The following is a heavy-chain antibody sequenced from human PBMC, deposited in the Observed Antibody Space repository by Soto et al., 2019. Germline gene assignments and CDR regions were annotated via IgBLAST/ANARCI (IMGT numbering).Heavy chain of an antibody. CDR2: INHSGST. CDR1: GGSFSSYD. V-gene: IGHV4-34*01. D-gene: IGHD3-10*01. CDR3: ARCRCVLLWFGELSYYFDY. J-gene: IGHJ4*02. Sequence: SETLALTCAVYGGSFSSYDGSWIRQPPRKGLEWIGEINHSGSTNYKPSLKSRVTISVDTSKNQFSLKLSSVTAADTAVYYCARCRCVLLWFGELSYYFDYWGQGTLVTVSS.